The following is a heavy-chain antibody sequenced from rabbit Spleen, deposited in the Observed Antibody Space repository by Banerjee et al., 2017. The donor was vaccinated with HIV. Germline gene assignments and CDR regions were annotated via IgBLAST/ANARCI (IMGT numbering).Heavy chain of an antibody. V-gene: IGHV1S45*01. Sequence: QEQLVESGGGLVQPEGSLTLTCKASGVSFNDKDVMCWVRQAPGKGLEWIACIELGSVTTYYASWAKGRVTISKTSSTTVDLQMTSLTAADTATYFCARDTSSSFSSYDMDLWGQGTLVTVS. CDR1: GVSFNDKDV. CDR2: IELGSVTT. CDR3: ARDTSSSFSSYDMDL. D-gene: IGHD1-1*01. J-gene: IGHJ6*01.